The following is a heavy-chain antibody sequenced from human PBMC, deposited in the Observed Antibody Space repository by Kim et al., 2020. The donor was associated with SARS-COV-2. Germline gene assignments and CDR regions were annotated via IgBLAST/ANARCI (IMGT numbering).Heavy chain of an antibody. D-gene: IGHD2-2*01. V-gene: IGHV3-53*01. Sequence: GGSLRLSCAASGFIFSNSYMSWVRQAPGKGLEWVSIIYSGGTTYYADSVKGRFTISRDTSKDTLYLQMNSLRAEDTAVYFCARVTTVNPYHFDLWGQGTLVTVSP. J-gene: IGHJ4*02. CDR3: ARVTTVNPYHFDL. CDR2: IYSGGTT. CDR1: GFIFSNSY.